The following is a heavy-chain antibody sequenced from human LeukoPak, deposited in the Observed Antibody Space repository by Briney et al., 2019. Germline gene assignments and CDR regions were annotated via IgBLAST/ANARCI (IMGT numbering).Heavy chain of an antibody. D-gene: IGHD3-3*01. CDR3: ARDALFYDFWSGYYAASYYYMDV. J-gene: IGHJ6*03. CDR1: GFTFSSYS. CDR2: ISSSSSTI. V-gene: IGHV3-48*01. Sequence: SGGSLRLSCAASGFTFSSYSMNWVRQAPGKGLEWVSYISSSSSTIYYADSVKGRFTISRDNAKNSLYLQMNSLRAEDTAVYYCARDALFYDFWSGYYAASYYYMDVWGKGTTVTVSS.